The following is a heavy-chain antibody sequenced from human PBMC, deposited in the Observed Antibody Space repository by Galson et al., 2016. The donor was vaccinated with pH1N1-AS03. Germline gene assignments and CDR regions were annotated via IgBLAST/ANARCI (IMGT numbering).Heavy chain of an antibody. CDR3: ARGSGSPHWFDP. V-gene: IGHV3-23*01. Sequence: SLRLSCAASGFTFSIYAMHWVRQAPEKGLEWVSGVGGVDGSLWYAESVKGRFTVSRDNSKGTLDLQMNSLRADDTAVYYCARGSGSPHWFDPWGQGTLVTVSS. J-gene: IGHJ5*02. D-gene: IGHD3-3*01. CDR2: VGGVDGSL. CDR1: GFTFSIYA.